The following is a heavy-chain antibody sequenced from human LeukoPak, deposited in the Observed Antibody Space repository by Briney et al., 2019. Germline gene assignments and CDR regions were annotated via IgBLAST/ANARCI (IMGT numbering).Heavy chain of an antibody. J-gene: IGHJ6*02. CDR2: IWYDGSNK. CDR1: GFTFSSYG. V-gene: IGHV3-33*01. CDR3: ARDLDINIEYKGFDCYHFGMDV. D-gene: IGHD3-9*01. Sequence: PGGSLRLSCAASGFTFSSYGMHWVRQAPGKGLEWVAVIWYDGSNKYYADSVKGRFTTSRDNSKNTLYLQMNSLRAEDTAVYYCARDLDINIEYKGFDCYHFGMDVWGQGTTVTVSS.